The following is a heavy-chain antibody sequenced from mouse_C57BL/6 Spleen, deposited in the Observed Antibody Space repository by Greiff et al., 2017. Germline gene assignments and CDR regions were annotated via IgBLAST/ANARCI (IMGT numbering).Heavy chain of an antibody. CDR3: TRRRVAYYFDY. CDR1: GYTFTDYE. CDR2: IDPETGGT. Sequence: VQLQQSGAELVRPGASVTLSCKASGYTFTDYEMHWVKQTPVHGLEWIGAIDPETGGTAYNQKFKGKAILTADKSSSTAYMELRSLTSEDSAVYYCTRRRVAYYFDYWGQGTTLTVSS. V-gene: IGHV1-15*01. D-gene: IGHD1-1*02. J-gene: IGHJ2*01.